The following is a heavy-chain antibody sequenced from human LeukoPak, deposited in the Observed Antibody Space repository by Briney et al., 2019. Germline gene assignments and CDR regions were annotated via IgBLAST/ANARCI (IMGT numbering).Heavy chain of an antibody. D-gene: IGHD3-3*01. V-gene: IGHV3-30-3*01. CDR1: GFTFSSYA. Sequence: GRSLRLSCAASGFTFSSYAMHWVRQAPGKGLEWVAVISYDGSNKYYADSVKGRFTISRDNSENTLYLQMNSLRAEDTAVYYCARVIGDFWSGYYRDWGQGTLVTVSS. J-gene: IGHJ4*02. CDR2: ISYDGSNK. CDR3: ARVIGDFWSGYYRD.